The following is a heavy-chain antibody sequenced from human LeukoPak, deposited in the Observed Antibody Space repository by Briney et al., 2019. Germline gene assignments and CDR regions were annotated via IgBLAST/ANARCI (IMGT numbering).Heavy chain of an antibody. V-gene: IGHV3-7*03. CDR2: IKQDGSEK. CDR1: GFIFKDYW. Sequence: GSLRLSCAASGFIFKDYWMIWVRQAPGKGLEWVANIKQDGSEKYYVDSVKGRFTISRDNAKNSLYLQMNTLRAEDTAMYYCAKDAQPRSRWFDPWGQGTLVTVSS. CDR3: AKDAQPRSRWFDP. J-gene: IGHJ5*02. D-gene: IGHD3-16*01.